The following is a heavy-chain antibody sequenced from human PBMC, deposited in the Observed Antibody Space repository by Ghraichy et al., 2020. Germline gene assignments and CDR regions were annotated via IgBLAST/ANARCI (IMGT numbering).Heavy chain of an antibody. V-gene: IGHV3-7*03. J-gene: IGHJ4*02. Sequence: GGSLRLSCAASGFTFSSYWMRWVRQAPGKGLEWVANIKQDGSEKYYVDSVKGRFTISRDNAKNSLYLQMNSLRAEDTAVYYCARGTYYYDSSGYYYFDYWGQGTLFTVSS. CDR2: IKQDGSEK. CDR3: ARGTYYYDSSGYYYFDY. D-gene: IGHD3-22*01. CDR1: GFTFSSYW.